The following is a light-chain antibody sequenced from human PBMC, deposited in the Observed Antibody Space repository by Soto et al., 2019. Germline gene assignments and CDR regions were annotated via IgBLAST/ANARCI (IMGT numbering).Light chain of an antibody. J-gene: IGKJ2*01. CDR3: QQYNNWPQT. CDR1: QSVSSK. Sequence: EIVMTQSPVTLSVSPGERATLSCRASQSVSSKLAWYQQKPGQAPRLLIYGASTRATGIPARFSGSGSGTEFTLSISSLQSEDFAFYYCQQYNNWPQTIGQGTKLEIK. V-gene: IGKV3-15*01. CDR2: GAS.